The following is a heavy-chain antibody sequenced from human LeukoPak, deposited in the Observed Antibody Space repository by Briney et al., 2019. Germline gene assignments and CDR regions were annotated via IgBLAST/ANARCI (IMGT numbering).Heavy chain of an antibody. CDR1: GYTFTTYG. V-gene: IGHV1-18*01. Sequence: ASVKVSCKASGYTFTTYGISWVRQAPGQGLEWMGWISAYNGNTKSAQKFQGRVIMAIDTSTSTAYMELRSLRSDDTAVYYCARELGYPTKESTMTFDYWGQGTLVTVSS. CDR3: ARELGYPTKESTMTFDY. J-gene: IGHJ4*02. CDR2: ISAYNGNT. D-gene: IGHD1-1*01.